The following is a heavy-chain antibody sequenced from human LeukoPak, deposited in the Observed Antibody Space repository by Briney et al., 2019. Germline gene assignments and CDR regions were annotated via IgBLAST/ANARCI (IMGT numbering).Heavy chain of an antibody. CDR2: IYYSGST. Sequence: SETLSLTCSVSGGSISSYHWSWIRQPPGKGLEWIGYIYYSGSTNYNPSLKSRVTISVDTSKNQFSLKLSSVTAADTAVYYCATLGIGDYVWGSYRLWGQGTLVTVSS. CDR3: ATLGIGDYVWGSYRL. D-gene: IGHD3-16*02. CDR1: GGSISSYH. V-gene: IGHV4-59*01. J-gene: IGHJ4*02.